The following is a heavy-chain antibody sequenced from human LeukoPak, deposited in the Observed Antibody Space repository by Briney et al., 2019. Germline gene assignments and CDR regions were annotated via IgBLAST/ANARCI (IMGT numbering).Heavy chain of an antibody. CDR2: FDPEDGET. CDR3: ATDQPLYRAFDI. J-gene: IGHJ3*02. D-gene: IGHD2-15*01. V-gene: IGHV1-24*01. Sequence: ASVKVSCKVSGYTLTELSMHWVRQAPGKGLEWMGGFDPEDGETIYAQKFQGRVTMTEDTSTDTAYMELSSLRSEDTAVYYCATDQPLYRAFDIWGQGTMVTVSS. CDR1: GYTLTELS.